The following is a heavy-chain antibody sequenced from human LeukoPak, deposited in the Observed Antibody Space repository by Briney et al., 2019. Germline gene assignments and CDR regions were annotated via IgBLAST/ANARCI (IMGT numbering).Heavy chain of an antibody. Sequence: GESLKISCKGSGYSFTSYWIGWVRQMPGKGLEWMGIIYPGDSDTRYSPSFQGQVTISADKSISTAYLQWSSLKASDTAMYYCARLKQQLVGGYYYYYYMDVWGKGTTVTISS. CDR3: ARLKQQLVGGYYYYYYMDV. CDR1: GYSFTSYW. D-gene: IGHD6-13*01. V-gene: IGHV5-51*01. CDR2: IYPGDSDT. J-gene: IGHJ6*03.